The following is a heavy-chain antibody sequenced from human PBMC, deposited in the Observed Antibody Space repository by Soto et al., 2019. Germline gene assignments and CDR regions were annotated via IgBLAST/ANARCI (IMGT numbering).Heavy chain of an antibody. Sequence: SHTRSLTCAISGDSVSTNSATWVSIRQSPSRGLEWLGRTYYRSKWYNDYAVSVKGRITINPDTSNNQLSLQLNSVTPDDTAVYYCARLIGNSWLDSWGQGTLVTVSS. CDR2: TYYRSKWYN. J-gene: IGHJ5*01. V-gene: IGHV6-1*01. D-gene: IGHD2-8*01. CDR1: GDSVSTNSAT. CDR3: ARLIGNSWLDS.